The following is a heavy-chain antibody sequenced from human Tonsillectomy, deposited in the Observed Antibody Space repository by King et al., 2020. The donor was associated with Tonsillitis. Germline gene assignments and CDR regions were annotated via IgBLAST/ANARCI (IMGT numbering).Heavy chain of an antibody. J-gene: IGHJ6*03. CDR1: GFTFNTYW. V-gene: IGHV3-7*03. CDR2: INQDGSEK. CDR3: ARRDFYYYMDV. Sequence: VQLVESGGGLVQPGGSLRLSCAASGFTFNTYWMSWVRQAPGKGLEWVANINQDGSEKYYVDSVKGRFTFSRDNAQNSLYLQMDSLRAEDTAVYYCARRDFYYYMDVWGKGTTVTVSS.